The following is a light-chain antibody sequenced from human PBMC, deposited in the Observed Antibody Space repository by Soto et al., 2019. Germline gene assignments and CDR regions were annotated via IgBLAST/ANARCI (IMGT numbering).Light chain of an antibody. CDR2: AAS. V-gene: IGKV1-39*01. Sequence: DIQMTQSPSSLSGSVGDRVTITCRASQSISSYLNWYQQKPGKSPKLLIYAASSLQSGVPSRFSGSGSGTDVTLTIAGLQPEDSASYFCQQSISAPLTFGGGTKVEIK. CDR3: QQSISAPLT. CDR1: QSISSY. J-gene: IGKJ4*01.